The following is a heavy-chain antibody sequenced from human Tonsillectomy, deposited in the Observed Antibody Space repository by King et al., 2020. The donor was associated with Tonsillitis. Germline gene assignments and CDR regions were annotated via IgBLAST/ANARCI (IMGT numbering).Heavy chain of an antibody. CDR3: ARDSGYCSGGSCYGFYYYYMDV. D-gene: IGHD2-15*01. V-gene: IGHV1-69*09. J-gene: IGHJ6*03. CDR2: IISILGIT. Sequence: QLVRSGAEVKKPGSSVKVSCKASGGTFSNYAISWVRQAPGQGLEWMGRIISILGITNYAQKFQGRVTITADKSTSTAYMELSSLRSEDTAVYYCARDSGYCSGGSCYGFYYYYMDVWGKGTTVTVSS. CDR1: GGTFSNYA.